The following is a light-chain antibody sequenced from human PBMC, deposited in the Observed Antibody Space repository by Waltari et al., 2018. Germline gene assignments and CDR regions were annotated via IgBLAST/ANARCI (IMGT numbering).Light chain of an antibody. CDR2: DVS. V-gene: IGLV2-14*03. J-gene: IGLJ3*02. Sequence: QSALTQPASVSGSPGQSITISCTGTSSDVGGYNDVAWYQQHPGKAPKVLIYDVSNRPSGVSNRFSGSKSGNTASLTISGLQAEDEADYYCSSYTNSNTWVFGGGTKLTVL. CDR1: SSDVGGYND. CDR3: SSYTNSNTWV.